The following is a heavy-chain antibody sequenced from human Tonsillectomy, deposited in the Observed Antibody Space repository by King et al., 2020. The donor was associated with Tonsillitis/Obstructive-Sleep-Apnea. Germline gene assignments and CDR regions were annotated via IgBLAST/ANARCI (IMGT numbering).Heavy chain of an antibody. CDR2: ISDDGSNK. D-gene: IGHD4-23*01. CDR3: AKERGGTVAPYYYYGMDV. CDR1: GFTFSSYG. Sequence: VQLVESGGGVVQPGRSLRLSCAASGFTFSSYGMHWVRQAPGKGLEWVAVISDDGSNKYYADSVKGRFTISRDNSKNTLYVQMNSLRAEDTAVYYCAKERGGTVAPYYYYGMDVWGQGTTVTVSS. V-gene: IGHV3-30*18. J-gene: IGHJ6*02.